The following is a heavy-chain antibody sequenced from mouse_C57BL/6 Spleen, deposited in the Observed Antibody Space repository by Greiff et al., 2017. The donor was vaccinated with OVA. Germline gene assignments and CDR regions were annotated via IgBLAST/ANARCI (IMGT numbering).Heavy chain of an antibody. CDR1: GYTFTDYE. V-gene: IGHV1-15*01. J-gene: IGHJ3*01. Sequence: VQLVESGAELVRPGASVSLSCKASGYTFTDYEMHWVKQTPVHGLEWIGAIDPETGGTAYNQKFKGKAILTADKSSSTAYMELRSLTSEDSAVYYCRNGLRHWGQGTLVTVSA. CDR3: RNGLRH. CDR2: IDPETGGT. D-gene: IGHD2-2*01.